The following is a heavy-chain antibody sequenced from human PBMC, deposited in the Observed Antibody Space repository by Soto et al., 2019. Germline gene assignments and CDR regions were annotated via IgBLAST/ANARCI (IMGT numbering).Heavy chain of an antibody. V-gene: IGHV3-23*01. CDR1: GFTFGNFA. D-gene: IGHD4-17*01. Sequence: EVQLLESGGGLVQPGGSLRLSCAASGFTFGNFAMSWVRQAPGKGLQWLSAISGNGGSKYYSDSVKGRFTISSDNSKNTWYLQMKSRRAEDTAVYFCAKTRATVTTRYFDYWGQGPLVTVSS. J-gene: IGHJ4*02. CDR2: ISGNGGSK. CDR3: AKTRATVTTRYFDY.